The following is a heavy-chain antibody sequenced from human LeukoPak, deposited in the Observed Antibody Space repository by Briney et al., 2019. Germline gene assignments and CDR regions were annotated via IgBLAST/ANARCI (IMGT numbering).Heavy chain of an antibody. Sequence: GESLKISCKGSGYSFTTDYIGWVRQMPGKGLEWMGIIYPDDSGTTYSPSFQGQVTISVDKSITTAFLQWSSLKASDTAMYYCARRSSGWGDWGQGTLVTVSS. D-gene: IGHD6-19*01. V-gene: IGHV5-51*01. CDR2: IYPDDSGT. CDR1: GYSFTTDY. J-gene: IGHJ4*02. CDR3: ARRSSGWGD.